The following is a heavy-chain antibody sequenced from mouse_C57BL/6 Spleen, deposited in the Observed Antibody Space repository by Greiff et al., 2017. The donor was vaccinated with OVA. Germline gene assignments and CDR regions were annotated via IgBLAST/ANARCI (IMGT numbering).Heavy chain of an antibody. Sequence: EVQLVESGGGLVKPGGSLKLSCAASGFTFSDYGMHWVRQAPEKGLEWVAYISSGSSTIYYADKVKGRFTISRDNAKNTLFLQMTSLRSEYTAMYYCARDYDYGYFDVWGTGTTVTVSS. CDR3: ARDYDYGYFDV. CDR1: GFTFSDYG. V-gene: IGHV5-17*01. J-gene: IGHJ1*03. D-gene: IGHD2-4*01. CDR2: ISSGSSTI.